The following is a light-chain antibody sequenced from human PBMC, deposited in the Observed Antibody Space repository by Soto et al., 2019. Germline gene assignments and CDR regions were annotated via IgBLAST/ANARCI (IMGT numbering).Light chain of an antibody. CDR2: GAS. CDR1: QSVSSS. Sequence: EIVMTQSPATLSVSPGERATLSCRASQSVSSSLAWYQQKPGQAPRLLIYGASTRATGIPARFSGSGSGTEFTLTISSLQSEDFAGYYCQQYNNRPLTFGGGTKVDIK. CDR3: QQYNNRPLT. J-gene: IGKJ4*01. V-gene: IGKV3-15*01.